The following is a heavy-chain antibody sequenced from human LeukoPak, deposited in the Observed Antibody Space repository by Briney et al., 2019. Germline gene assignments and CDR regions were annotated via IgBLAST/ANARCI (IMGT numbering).Heavy chain of an antibody. Sequence: ASVKVACKASGYTFTSYYMHWVRQAPGQGLEWMGIINPSGGSTSYAQKFQGRVTMTRDMSTSTVYMELSSLRSEDTAVYYCARGGDYGDYRAWFDPWGQGTLVTVSS. D-gene: IGHD4-17*01. CDR3: ARGGDYGDYRAWFDP. J-gene: IGHJ5*02. V-gene: IGHV1-46*01. CDR1: GYTFTSYY. CDR2: INPSGGST.